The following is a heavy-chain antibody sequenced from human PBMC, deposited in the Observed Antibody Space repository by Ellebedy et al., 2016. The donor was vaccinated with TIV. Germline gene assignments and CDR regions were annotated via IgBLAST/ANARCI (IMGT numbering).Heavy chain of an antibody. Sequence: MPSETLSLTRTVSGGSISSYYWSWIRQPPGKGLEWIGYIHYSGSTNYNPSLKSRVTISVDTSKNQFSLKLSSVTAADTAVYYCAIAAVVAPTPYFDYWGQGTLVTVSS. V-gene: IGHV4-59*01. CDR3: AIAAVVAPTPYFDY. J-gene: IGHJ4*02. D-gene: IGHD2-15*01. CDR1: GGSISSYY. CDR2: IHYSGST.